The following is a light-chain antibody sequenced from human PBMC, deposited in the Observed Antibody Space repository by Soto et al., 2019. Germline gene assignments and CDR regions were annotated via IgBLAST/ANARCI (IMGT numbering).Light chain of an antibody. CDR1: SSNIGGNT. J-gene: IGLJ7*01. V-gene: IGLV1-44*01. CDR3: AAWYDSLNRPV. Sequence: QLVLTQPPSASGTPGQRVTISCSGSSSNIGGNTVNWYQQIPGTAPKLLIYSNSQRPSGVPDRFSGSKSGSSASLAISGLQSEDEADYYCAAWYDSLNRPVFGGGTQLTVL. CDR2: SNS.